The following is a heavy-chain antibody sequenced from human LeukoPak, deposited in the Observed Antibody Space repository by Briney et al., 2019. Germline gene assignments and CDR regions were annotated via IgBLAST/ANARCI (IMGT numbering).Heavy chain of an antibody. V-gene: IGHV4-61*02. CDR2: IYTSGST. CDR1: GGSISSGSYY. Sequence: SEALSLTCTVSGGSISSGSYYWSWIRQPAGKGLEWIGRIYTSGSTNYNPSLKSRVTISVDTSKDQFSLKLSSVTAADTAVYYCARVDFWSGYPDYWGQGTLVTVSS. J-gene: IGHJ4*02. D-gene: IGHD3-3*01. CDR3: ARVDFWSGYPDY.